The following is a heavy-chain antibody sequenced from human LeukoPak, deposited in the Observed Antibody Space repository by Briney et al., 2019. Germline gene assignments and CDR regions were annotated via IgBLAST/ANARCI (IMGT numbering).Heavy chain of an antibody. D-gene: IGHD2-15*01. CDR3: ARKTAGCSGGSCYSLAFDI. CDR1: GYTFTCYY. CDR2: INPNSGGT. V-gene: IGHV1-2*02. J-gene: IGHJ3*02. Sequence: ASVKVSCKASGYTFTCYYMHWVRQAPGQGLEWMGWINPNSGGTNYAQKFQGRVTMTRDTSISTAYMELSRLRSDDTAVYYCARKTAGCSGGSCYSLAFDIWGQGTMVTVSS.